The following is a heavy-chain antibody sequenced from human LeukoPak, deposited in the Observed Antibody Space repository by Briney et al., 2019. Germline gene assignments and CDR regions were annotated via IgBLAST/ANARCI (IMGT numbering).Heavy chain of an antibody. CDR2: IYHSGST. J-gene: IGHJ6*02. D-gene: IGHD2-2*01. CDR3: ARLRRSPPGYCSSTSCYQYYYYYGRDV. CDR1: GGSISSGGYS. V-gene: IGHV4-30-2*01. Sequence: PSQTLSLTCAVSGGSISSGGYSWSWIRQPPGKGLEWIGYIYHSGSTYYNPSLKSRVTISVDTSKNQFSLKLSSVTAADTAVYYCARLRRSPPGYCSSTSCYQYYYYYGRDVWGQGPTVTVPS.